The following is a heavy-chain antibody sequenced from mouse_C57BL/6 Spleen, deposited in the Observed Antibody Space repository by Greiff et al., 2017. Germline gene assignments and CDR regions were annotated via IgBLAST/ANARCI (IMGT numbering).Heavy chain of an antibody. CDR2: INPGSGGT. D-gene: IGHD2-3*01. CDR3: ARGDDGYSAWFAY. J-gene: IGHJ3*01. V-gene: IGHV1-54*01. CDR1: GYAFTNYL. Sequence: QVQLQQSGAELVRPGTSVKVSCKASGYAFTNYLIEWVKQRPGQGLEWIGVINPGSGGTNYNEKFKGKGTLTADKSSSTAYMQLSSLTSEDSAVYFCARGDDGYSAWFAYWGQGTLVTVSA.